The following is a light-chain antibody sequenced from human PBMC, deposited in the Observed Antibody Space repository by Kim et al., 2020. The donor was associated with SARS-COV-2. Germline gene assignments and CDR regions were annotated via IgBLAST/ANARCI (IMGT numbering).Light chain of an antibody. V-gene: IGLV6-57*02. CDR3: QSYDVNDWV. CDR1: SGS. Sequence: NFMLSQPHSVSESPGKTVTISCTGFSGSVQWFRQRPGSAPVTVIYEDDQRPSGVPARISGSVDRSSNSAYLTISGLNAGDEADYYCQSYDVNDWVFGGGTQLTVL. CDR2: EDD. J-gene: IGLJ3*02.